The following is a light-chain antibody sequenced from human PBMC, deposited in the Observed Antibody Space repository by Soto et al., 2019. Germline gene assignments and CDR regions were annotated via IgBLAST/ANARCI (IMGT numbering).Light chain of an antibody. CDR3: WSYAGDTGVV. Sequence: QSALTQPASVSASPGQPITISCTDTSSDVGKYNLVSWYQQHPGKAPKLVIYEDIERPSGVSNRLSGSKSGNTASLTISGLQTEDEADYYCWSYAGDTGVVFGGGTTLTVL. J-gene: IGLJ2*01. CDR1: SSDVGKYNL. V-gene: IGLV2-23*01. CDR2: EDI.